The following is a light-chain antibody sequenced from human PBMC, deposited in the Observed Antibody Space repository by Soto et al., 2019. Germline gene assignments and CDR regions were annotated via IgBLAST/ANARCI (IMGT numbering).Light chain of an antibody. CDR3: SSYTSSSTLG. CDR2: DVS. J-gene: IGLJ2*01. V-gene: IGLV2-14*01. CDR1: GSDVGGYNY. Sequence: QSALTQPASVSGSPGQSITISCTGTGSDVGGYNYVSWYQQHPGKAPKLMNYDVSNRPSGVSNRFSGSKSGNTASLTISGLQAEDEADYYCSSYTSSSTLGFGGGTKLTVL.